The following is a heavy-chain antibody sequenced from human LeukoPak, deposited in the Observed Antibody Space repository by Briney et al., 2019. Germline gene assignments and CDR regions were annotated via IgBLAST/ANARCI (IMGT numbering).Heavy chain of an antibody. J-gene: IGHJ1*01. D-gene: IGHD3-22*01. CDR2: INPNRGGT. CDR1: GYTFTGDY. Sequence: GSVKVSCKASGYTFTGDYMHWVRQAPGQGSEWMGRINPNRGGTNYAQKFQGRVTMTRDTSISTAYMALCRLRSDDTAVYYCARDPNYYDSSGYYYGEEYFQHWGQGTLVTVSS. V-gene: IGHV1-2*06. CDR3: ARDPNYYDSSGYYYGEEYFQH.